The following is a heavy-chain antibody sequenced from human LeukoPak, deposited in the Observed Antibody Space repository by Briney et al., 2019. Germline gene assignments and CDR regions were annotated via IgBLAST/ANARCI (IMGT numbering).Heavy chain of an antibody. J-gene: IGHJ4*02. CDR3: ARSNQADDY. CDR2: INPGGSSI. Sequence: QPGRSLRLSCAASGFTFSSYWMHWVRQVPGKGLVWVARINPGGSSITYADSVKGRFTISRDNAKNTLYLQMDSQRAEDTGVYYCARSNQADDYWGQGTLVTVSS. D-gene: IGHD1-14*01. V-gene: IGHV3-74*01. CDR1: GFTFSSYW.